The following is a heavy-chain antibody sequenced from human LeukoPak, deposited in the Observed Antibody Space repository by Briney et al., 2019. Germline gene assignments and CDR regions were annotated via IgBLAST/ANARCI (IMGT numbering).Heavy chain of an antibody. CDR3: ARAGYCSSTSCYLFGADYYYYYYGMDV. CDR1: GFTFSSYA. D-gene: IGHD2-2*01. CDR2: ISGSGGST. J-gene: IGHJ6*02. V-gene: IGHV3-23*01. Sequence: PGGSLRLSCAASGFTFSSYAMSWVRQAPGKGLEWVSAISGSGGSTYYADSVKGRFTISRDNAKNSLYLQMNSLRAEDTAVYYCARAGYCSSTSCYLFGADYYYYYYGMDVWGQGTTVTVSS.